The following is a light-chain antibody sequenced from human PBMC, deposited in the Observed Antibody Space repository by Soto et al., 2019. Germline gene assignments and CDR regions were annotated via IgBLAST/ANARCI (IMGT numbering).Light chain of an antibody. CDR3: QQHGQWPIT. CDR1: QSISRT. Sequence: EIVLTQSPDTLSVSPGERATLSCRASQSISRTLAWYQQKSGQPPRLLISGSSIRATGIPKRFSGSASGTNFTLTISSLQPEDFATYYCQQHGQWPITFGQGTRLEIK. J-gene: IGKJ5*01. V-gene: IGKV3D-15*01. CDR2: GSS.